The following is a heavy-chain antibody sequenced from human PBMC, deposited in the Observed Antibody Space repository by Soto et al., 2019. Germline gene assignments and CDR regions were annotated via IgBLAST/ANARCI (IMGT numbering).Heavy chain of an antibody. J-gene: IGHJ4*02. Sequence: GGSLRLSCAASGFTFSHYGMHWVRQAPGKGLEWVAIIWYDGSNKYYADSVKGRCTISRDNTKNTVYLQMNSLRVDDTAVYYCVPHEERCPRYWGQGTLVTSPQ. CDR3: VPHEERCPRY. V-gene: IGHV3-33*01. D-gene: IGHD2-2*01. CDR2: IWYDGSNK. CDR1: GFTFSHYG.